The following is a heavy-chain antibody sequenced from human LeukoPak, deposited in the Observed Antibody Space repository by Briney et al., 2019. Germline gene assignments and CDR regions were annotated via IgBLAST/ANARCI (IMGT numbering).Heavy chain of an antibody. CDR2: MYYSGRT. Sequence: PSETLSLTCTVSGGSITSYYWSWIRQPPGKGLEWIAYMYYSGRTNYNPSLKSRVTISVDTSKNQFSLKLSSVTAADTAVYYCARVSDSSGWYGGYWFDPWGQGTLVTVSS. J-gene: IGHJ5*02. D-gene: IGHD6-19*01. CDR3: ARVSDSSGWYGGYWFDP. V-gene: IGHV4-59*08. CDR1: GGSITSYY.